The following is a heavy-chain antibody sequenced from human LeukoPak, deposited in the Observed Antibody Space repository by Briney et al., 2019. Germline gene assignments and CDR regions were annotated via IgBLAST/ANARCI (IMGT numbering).Heavy chain of an antibody. CDR2: INHSGST. CDR1: GGSFSGYY. J-gene: IGHJ6*03. CDR3: ARARMVYAFYYYYYIDV. V-gene: IGHV4-34*01. D-gene: IGHD2-8*01. Sequence: PSETLSLTCAVCGGSFSGYYWSWIRQPPGKGLEWIGEINHSGSTNYNPSLKSRVTISVDTSKNQFSLKLSSVTAADTAVYYCARARMVYAFYYYYYIDVWGKGTTVTVSS.